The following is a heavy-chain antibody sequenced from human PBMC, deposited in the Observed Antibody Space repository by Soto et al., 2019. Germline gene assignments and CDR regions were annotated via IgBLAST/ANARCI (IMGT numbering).Heavy chain of an antibody. CDR1: GFTFSSDA. V-gene: IGHV3-23*01. CDR3: ANLRGSGWYSDAFDI. J-gene: IGHJ3*02. Sequence: EVQLLESGGGLVQPGGSLRLSCAASGFTFSSDAMSWVRQAPGKELEWVSDISGSGGSTYYADSVKGRFTISRDNSKNTLCLQMNSLRAEDTAVYYCANLRGSGWYSDAFDIWVQGTMVTVSS. CDR2: ISGSGGST. D-gene: IGHD6-19*01.